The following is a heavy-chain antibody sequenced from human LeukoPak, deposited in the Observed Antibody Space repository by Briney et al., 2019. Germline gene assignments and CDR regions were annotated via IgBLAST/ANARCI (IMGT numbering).Heavy chain of an antibody. D-gene: IGHD4-23*01. Sequence: GGSLRLSCAASGFTFSSYAMSWVRQAPGKGLEWVSAISGSGGSTYYADSVKGRFTISRDNSKNTLYLQMNSLRAEDTAVYYCAKGKTVARYYYGMDVWGQGTTVTVSS. V-gene: IGHV3-23*01. J-gene: IGHJ6*02. CDR1: GFTFSSYA. CDR2: ISGSGGST. CDR3: AKGKTVARYYYGMDV.